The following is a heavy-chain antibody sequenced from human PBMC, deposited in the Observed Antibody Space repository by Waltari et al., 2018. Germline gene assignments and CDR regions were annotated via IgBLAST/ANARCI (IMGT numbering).Heavy chain of an antibody. CDR2: IKQDGSAK. CDR3: VTDVSGWYVN. V-gene: IGHV3-7*01. CDR1: GFNFSTYW. Sequence: EVQLAESGGGLVQPGGSLRLSCSDPGFNFSTYWRTWVRQDPGRGLEWVANIKQDGSAKYYVDSVRGRSTISRDNANNSLFLQINSLRDDDTAVYYCVTDVSGWYVNWGQGTSVTVSS. J-gene: IGHJ4*02. D-gene: IGHD6-19*01.